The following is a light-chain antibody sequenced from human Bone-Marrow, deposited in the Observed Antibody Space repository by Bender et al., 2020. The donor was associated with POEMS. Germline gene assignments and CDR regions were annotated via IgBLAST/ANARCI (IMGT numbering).Light chain of an antibody. J-gene: IGLJ1*01. Sequence: SYVLTQPPSVSVAPGKTARITCGGNNIGSKSVHWYQQRPGQAPVLVVYDDNDRPSGIPDRFSGSNSGNTATLTISRVEAADEADYYCQVWDSSSDSRVFGTGTKVTVL. CDR1: NIGSKS. CDR3: QVWDSSSDSRV. V-gene: IGLV3-21*03. CDR2: DDN.